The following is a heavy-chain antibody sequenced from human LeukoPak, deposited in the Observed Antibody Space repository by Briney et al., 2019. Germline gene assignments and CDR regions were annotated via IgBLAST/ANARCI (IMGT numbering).Heavy chain of an antibody. CDR3: VQVRLAGLFDP. CDR2: IHDSGSA. V-gene: IGHV4-59*02. D-gene: IGHD3-3*02. Sequence: SETLSLTCTVSGASVSAYYWTWIRQPPGKRLEWLGYIHDSGSANYNPSLNSRLTMSLDASKNQFSLKLSSVSAADTAVYYCVQVRLAGLFDPWGQGTLVTVSS. J-gene: IGHJ5*02. CDR1: GASVSAYY.